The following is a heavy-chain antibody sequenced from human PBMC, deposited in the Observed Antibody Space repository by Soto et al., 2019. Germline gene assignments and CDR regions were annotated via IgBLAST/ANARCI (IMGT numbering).Heavy chain of an antibody. D-gene: IGHD6-19*01. Sequence: EVQLVESGGGLVQPGGSLRLSCAASGFTFSSYEMNWVRQAPGKGLEWVSYISSSGSTIYYADSVKGRFTISRDNAKNSLYLQMNSLRAEDTAVYYCAKVGRGNSSGWSDDAFDIWGQGTMVTVSS. CDR3: AKVGRGNSSGWSDDAFDI. CDR1: GFTFSSYE. J-gene: IGHJ3*02. CDR2: ISSSGSTI. V-gene: IGHV3-48*03.